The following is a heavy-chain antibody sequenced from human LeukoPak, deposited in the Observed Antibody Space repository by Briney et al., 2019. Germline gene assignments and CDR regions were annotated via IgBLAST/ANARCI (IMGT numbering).Heavy chain of an antibody. J-gene: IGHJ4*02. CDR2: IYYSGST. CDR3: AREISYARFGELVSDY. CDR1: GGSISSGGYY. Sequence: PSETLSLTCTVSGGSISSGGYYWSWIRQHPGTGLEWIGYIYYSGSTYYNPSPKSRVTISVDTSKNQFSLKLSSVTAADTAVYYCAREISYARFGELVSDYWGQGTLVTVSS. D-gene: IGHD3-10*01. V-gene: IGHV4-31*03.